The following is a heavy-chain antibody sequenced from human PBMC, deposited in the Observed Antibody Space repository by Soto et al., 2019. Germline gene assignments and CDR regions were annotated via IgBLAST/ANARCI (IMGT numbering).Heavy chain of an antibody. CDR3: ASRIVGATTDWFDP. V-gene: IGHV4-59*07. Sequence: SDTLSLTCAVSGGSISSYYWSWIRQPPGKGLEWIGYIYYSGSTNYNPSLKSRVTISVDTSKNQFSLKLSSVTAADTAVYYCASRIVGATTDWFDPWGQGTLVTVSS. D-gene: IGHD1-26*01. J-gene: IGHJ5*02. CDR2: IYYSGST. CDR1: GGSISSYY.